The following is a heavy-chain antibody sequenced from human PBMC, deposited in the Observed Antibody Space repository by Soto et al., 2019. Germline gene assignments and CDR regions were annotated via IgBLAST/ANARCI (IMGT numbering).Heavy chain of an antibody. Sequence: QVQLVQSGAEVKKPGSSVKVSCKASGGTFSRYSITWVRQAPGHGLEGIGGIIPIFGIASYAQKFQGRVTITADESTSTAYMELSSLRSDDTAVYYCAREDRDRETGLVPAAIDGMDVWGQGTTVTVSS. D-gene: IGHD2-2*01. CDR2: IIPIFGIA. CDR1: GGTFSRYS. CDR3: AREDRDRETGLVPAAIDGMDV. V-gene: IGHV1-69*12. J-gene: IGHJ6*02.